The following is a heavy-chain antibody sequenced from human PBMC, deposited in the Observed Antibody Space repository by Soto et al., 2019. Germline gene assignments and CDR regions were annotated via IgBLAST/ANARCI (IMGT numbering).Heavy chain of an antibody. Sequence: GGSLRLSCAASGFTFSSYAMSWVRQAPGKGLEWVSAISGSGGSTYYADSVKGRFTISRDNSKNTLYLQMNSLRAEDTAVYYCAKVVMFDAAPPTEGDFDYWGQGTLVTVSS. CDR2: ISGSGGST. CDR3: AKVVMFDAAPPTEGDFDY. J-gene: IGHJ4*02. D-gene: IGHD3-10*02. V-gene: IGHV3-23*01. CDR1: GFTFSSYA.